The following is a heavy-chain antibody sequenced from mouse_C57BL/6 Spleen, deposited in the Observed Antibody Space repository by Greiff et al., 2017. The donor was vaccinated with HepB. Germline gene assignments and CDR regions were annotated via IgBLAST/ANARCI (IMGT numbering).Heavy chain of an antibody. Sequence: EVHLVESGGGLVKPGGSLKLSCAASGFTFSSYAMSWVRQTPEKRLEWVATISDGGSYTYYPDNVKGRFTISRDNAKNNLYLQMSHLKSEDTAMYYCAREPTGFAYWGQGTLVTVSA. V-gene: IGHV5-4*01. CDR2: ISDGGSYT. CDR3: AREPTGFAY. J-gene: IGHJ3*01. CDR1: GFTFSSYA.